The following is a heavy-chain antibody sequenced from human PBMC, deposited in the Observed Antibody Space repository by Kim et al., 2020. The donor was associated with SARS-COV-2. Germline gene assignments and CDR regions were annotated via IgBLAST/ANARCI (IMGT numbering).Heavy chain of an antibody. J-gene: IGHJ5*02. Sequence: PAFQGQVTISADKSISTAYLQWSSLKASDTAMYYCARGAVVPAAPGWFDPWGQGTLVTVSS. V-gene: IGHV5-51*01. D-gene: IGHD2-2*01. CDR3: ARGAVVPAAPGWFDP.